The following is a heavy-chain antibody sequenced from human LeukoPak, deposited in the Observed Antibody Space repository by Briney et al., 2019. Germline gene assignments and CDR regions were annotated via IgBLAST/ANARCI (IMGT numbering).Heavy chain of an antibody. V-gene: IGHV3-21*04. Sequence: GGSLRLSCAASGFTFSSYSMNWVRQAPGKGLEWVSSISSSSSYIYYADSVKGRFTISRDNAKNSLYLQMNSLRAEDTAVYYCAKDLYYDILTGYKPPGPWGQGTLVTVSS. J-gene: IGHJ5*02. CDR3: AKDLYYDILTGYKPPGP. CDR2: ISSSSSYI. CDR1: GFTFSSYS. D-gene: IGHD3-9*01.